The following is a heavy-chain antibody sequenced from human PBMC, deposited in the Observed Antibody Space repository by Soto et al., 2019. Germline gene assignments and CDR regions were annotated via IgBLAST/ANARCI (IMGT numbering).Heavy chain of an antibody. D-gene: IGHD6-6*01. CDR3: ARDQSIAGRGNTYYGMDV. V-gene: IGHV3-21*01. Sequence: EVRLVESGGGLVKPGGSLRLSCVTSGISLSSDSMNWVRQAPGKGLEWVSSISSIYIDYADSVKGRFTISRDNAKNSVYLQMNDLRVGDTAVYYCARDQSIAGRGNTYYGMDVWGQGTTVTVSS. CDR1: GISLSSDS. J-gene: IGHJ6*02. CDR2: ISSIYI.